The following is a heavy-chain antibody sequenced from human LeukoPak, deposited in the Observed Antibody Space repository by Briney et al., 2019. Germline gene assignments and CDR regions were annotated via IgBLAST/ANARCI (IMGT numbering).Heavy chain of an antibody. CDR3: ARGIDY. Sequence: GGSLRLSCAASGFTFSNHGINWVRQAPGKGLEWISGISPSGDITYYTDSVQGRFTISRDNSKNRMYMQMNSLRAEDTAVYYCARGIDYWGRGTLVTVSS. J-gene: IGHJ4*02. CDR1: GFTFSNHG. V-gene: IGHV3-23*01. CDR2: ISPSGDIT.